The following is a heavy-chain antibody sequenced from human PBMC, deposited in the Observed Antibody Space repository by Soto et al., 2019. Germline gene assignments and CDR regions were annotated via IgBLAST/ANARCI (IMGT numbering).Heavy chain of an antibody. CDR2: IIPIFGTA. D-gene: IGHD6-19*01. CDR3: ATWGSSGEGTYYYYGMDV. CDR1: GGTFSSYA. Sequence: QVQLVQSGAEVKKPGSSVKVSCKASGGTFSSYAISWVRQAPGQGLEWMGGIIPIFGTANYAQKFQGRVTITADKSTSTAYMELSSLRSEDTAVYYCATWGSSGEGTYYYYGMDVWGQGTTVTVSS. J-gene: IGHJ6*02. V-gene: IGHV1-69*06.